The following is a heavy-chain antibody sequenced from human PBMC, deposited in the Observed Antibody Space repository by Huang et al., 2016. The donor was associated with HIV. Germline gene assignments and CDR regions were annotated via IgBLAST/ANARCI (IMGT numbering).Heavy chain of an antibody. CDR2: INPSGGDT. J-gene: IGHJ1*01. CDR1: GYTFTDYY. V-gene: IGHV1-46*01. CDR3: ARDPRPTVTASGGYFQH. D-gene: IGHD4-17*01. Sequence: QVQLVQSGAEVKKPGASVKVSCTASGYTFTDYYMHWVRRAPGQGLEWMGRINPSGGDTSYAQKFQGRVTMTRDTSTRTFYMDLSSLRSEDTAVYYCARDPRPTVTASGGYFQHWGQGALVTVSS.